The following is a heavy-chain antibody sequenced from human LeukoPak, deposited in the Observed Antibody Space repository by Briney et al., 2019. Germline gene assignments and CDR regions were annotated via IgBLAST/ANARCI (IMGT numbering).Heavy chain of an antibody. Sequence: PSETLSLTCTVSGDSISSYFWTWIRQSPGKGLEWIGFIYHSGTSSYNPSLKSRLTMSVDTSKNQVSLKLNSVTAADTAIYYCARGSYGWFDPWGQGTLVTVSS. CDR3: ARGSYGWFDP. J-gene: IGHJ5*02. D-gene: IGHD1-26*01. CDR1: GDSISSYF. V-gene: IGHV4-59*01. CDR2: IYHSGTS.